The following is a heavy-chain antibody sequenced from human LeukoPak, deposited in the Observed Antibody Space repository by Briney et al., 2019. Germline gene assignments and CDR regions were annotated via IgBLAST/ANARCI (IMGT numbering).Heavy chain of an antibody. Sequence: SETLSLTCSVSGGSISSSSYYWGWIRQPPGKGPEWIGSIYHSGSTNYNPSLKSRVTISVDKSKNQFSLKLSSVTAADTAVYYCARRYGSGMGYWGQGTLVTVSS. CDR3: ARRYGSGMGY. CDR1: GGSISSSSYY. CDR2: IYHSGST. J-gene: IGHJ4*02. D-gene: IGHD3-10*01. V-gene: IGHV4-39*07.